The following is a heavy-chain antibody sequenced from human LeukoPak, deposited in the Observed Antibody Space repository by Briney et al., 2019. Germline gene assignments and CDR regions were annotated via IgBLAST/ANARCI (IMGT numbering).Heavy chain of an antibody. Sequence: SETLSLTCTVSGGSISGSSYYWGWIRQPPGKGLEWIGSIYYSGSTYYNPSLKSRVTISVDTFKNQFSLKLNSVTATDTAVYYCARGPLYTESFAKTWFDAWGQGTLVTVSS. CDR2: IYYSGST. CDR1: GGSISGSSYY. CDR3: ARGPLYTESFAKTWFDA. J-gene: IGHJ5*02. D-gene: IGHD1-26*01. V-gene: IGHV4-39*02.